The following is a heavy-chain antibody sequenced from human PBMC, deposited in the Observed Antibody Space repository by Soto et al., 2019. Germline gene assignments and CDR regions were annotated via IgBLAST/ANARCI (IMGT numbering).Heavy chain of an antibody. CDR2: ISAYNGNT. CDR3: ARDPLDSSGWPEPRFDY. V-gene: IGHV1-18*01. D-gene: IGHD6-19*01. J-gene: IGHJ4*02. Sequence: QVQLVQSGAAVKKPGASVKVSCKASGYTFTSYGISWVRQAPGQGLEWLGWISAYNGNTNYAQKLQGRVTMTTDTSPSTAYMELRSLRSDDTAVYYCARDPLDSSGWPEPRFDYWVQGTLVTVSS. CDR1: GYTFTSYG.